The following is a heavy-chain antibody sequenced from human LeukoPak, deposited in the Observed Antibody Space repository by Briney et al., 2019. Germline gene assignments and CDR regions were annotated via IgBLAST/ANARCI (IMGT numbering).Heavy chain of an antibody. CDR3: ARGAYYYGSGSYYGSDY. J-gene: IGHJ4*02. CDR1: GYTFTSYY. CDR2: INPSGGST. Sequence: ASVKVSCKASGYTFTSYYMHWVRQAPGQGPEWMGIINPSGGSTSYAQKFQGRVTMTRDTSTSTVYMELSSLRSEDTAVYYCARGAYYYGSGSYYGSDYWGQGTLVTVSS. D-gene: IGHD3-10*01. V-gene: IGHV1-46*01.